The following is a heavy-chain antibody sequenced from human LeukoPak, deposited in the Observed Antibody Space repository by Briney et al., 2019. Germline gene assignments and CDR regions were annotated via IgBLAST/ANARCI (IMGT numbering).Heavy chain of an antibody. J-gene: IGHJ4*02. CDR1: GFTFSGSA. Sequence: GSLRLSCAASGFTFSGSAMHWVRQASGKGLEWVGHINTKVNSYATVYAASAKGRFTISRDDSKNTAYLQMNSLKTEDTALYYCTSSSWYSYDYWGQGTLVTVSS. CDR3: TSSSWYSYDY. CDR2: INTKVNSYAT. V-gene: IGHV3-73*01. D-gene: IGHD6-13*01.